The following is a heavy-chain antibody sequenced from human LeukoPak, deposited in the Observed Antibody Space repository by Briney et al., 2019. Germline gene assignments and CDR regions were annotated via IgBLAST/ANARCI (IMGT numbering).Heavy chain of an antibody. CDR1: GFTFSSYS. CDR3: AREGITMVRGVSAFDI. J-gene: IGHJ3*02. Sequence: GGSLRLSCAASGFTFSSYSMNWVRQAPGKGLEWVSYISSSSTIYYADSVKGRFTISRDNAKNSLYLQMNSLRAEDTAVYYCAREGITMVRGVSAFDIWGQGTMVTVSS. D-gene: IGHD3-10*01. V-gene: IGHV3-48*01. CDR2: ISSSSTI.